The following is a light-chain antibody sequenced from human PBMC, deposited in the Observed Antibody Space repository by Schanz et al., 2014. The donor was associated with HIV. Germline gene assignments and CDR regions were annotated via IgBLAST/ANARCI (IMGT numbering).Light chain of an antibody. CDR1: SSDVGGHNY. CDR3: AAWDDSLSGPYV. Sequence: QSALTQPPSASGSPGQSVTISCTGTSSDVGGHNYVSWYQHHPGKAPKLIIFEVSERPSGVPDRFSGSKSGTSASLAISGLRSEDEADYYCAAWDDSLSGPYVFGTGTKLTVL. V-gene: IGLV2-8*01. J-gene: IGLJ1*01. CDR2: EVS.